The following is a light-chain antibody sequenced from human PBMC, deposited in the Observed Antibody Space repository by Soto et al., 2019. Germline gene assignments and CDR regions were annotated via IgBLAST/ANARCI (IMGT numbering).Light chain of an antibody. CDR1: QSVSSSY. CDR3: QQYGSSPMYT. Sequence: EIVLTQSPGTLSLSPGERATLSCRASQSVSSSYLAWYQQKPGQAPRLLIYGASSRATGIPDRFSGSGSGTDFTLTISRLEPEDFAVYYCQQYGSSPMYTFGQGTKVDIX. J-gene: IGKJ2*01. V-gene: IGKV3-20*01. CDR2: GAS.